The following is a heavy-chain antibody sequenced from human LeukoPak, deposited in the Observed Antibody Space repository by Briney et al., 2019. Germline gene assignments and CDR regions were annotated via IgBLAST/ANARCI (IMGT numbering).Heavy chain of an antibody. CDR1: GGSISSYF. V-gene: IGHV4-4*07. D-gene: IGHD6-19*01. CDR3: AREGSSSGWRPFDI. Sequence: SETLSPTCSVSGGSISSYFWSWIRQPAGKGLEWIGRIKNSGNTNYNPSLESRVTLSLDTSKNQFSLNLSSVTAADTAAYYCAREGSSSGWRPFDIWGQGTVVTVSS. CDR2: IKNSGNT. J-gene: IGHJ3*02.